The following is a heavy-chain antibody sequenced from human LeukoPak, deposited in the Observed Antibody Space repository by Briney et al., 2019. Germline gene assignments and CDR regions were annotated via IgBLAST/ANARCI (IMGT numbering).Heavy chain of an antibody. CDR3: ARRSGSGRNPFHI. J-gene: IGHJ3*02. V-gene: IGHV1-8*03. CDR1: GYTFTTYD. CDR2: MNPNSGNT. Sequence: ASVKVSCKASGYTFTTYDINWVRQATGQGLEWMGWMNPNSGNTGYAQKFHGRVTITRSTSISTAYMELSSLRSEDTAVYYCARRSGSGRNPFHIWGQGTMVTVSS. D-gene: IGHD3-10*01.